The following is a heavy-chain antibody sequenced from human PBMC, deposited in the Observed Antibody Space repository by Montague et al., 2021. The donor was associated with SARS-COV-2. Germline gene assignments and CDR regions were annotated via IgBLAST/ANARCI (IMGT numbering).Heavy chain of an antibody. CDR2: INHGGST. Sequence: SETLSLTCAVYGGSFSGYSWNWIRQPPGKGLEWIGEINHGGSTNYNPSPKSRVTMSVDTSKNQFSLKLSSVTAADTAVYYCARGARQGYGFRLGSFDYWGQGTLVTVSS. CDR1: GGSFSGYS. J-gene: IGHJ4*02. CDR3: ARGARQGYGFRLGSFDY. V-gene: IGHV4-34*01. D-gene: IGHD3-10*01.